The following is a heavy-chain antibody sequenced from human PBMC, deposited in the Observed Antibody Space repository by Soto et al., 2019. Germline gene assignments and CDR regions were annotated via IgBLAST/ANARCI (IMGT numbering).Heavy chain of an antibody. V-gene: IGHV3-30-3*01. D-gene: IGHD3-3*01. CDR2: ISYDGSNK. Sequence: GGSLRLSCAASGFTFSSYAMHWVRQAPGKGLEWVAVISYDGSNKYYADSVKGRFTISRDNSKNTLYLQMNSLRAEDTAVYYCARDKDFLEWSPYYYYGMDVWGQGTTVTVSS. CDR3: ARDKDFLEWSPYYYYGMDV. J-gene: IGHJ6*02. CDR1: GFTFSSYA.